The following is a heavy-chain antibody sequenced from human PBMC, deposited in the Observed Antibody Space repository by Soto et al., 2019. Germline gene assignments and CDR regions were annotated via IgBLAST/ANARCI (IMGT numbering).Heavy chain of an antibody. D-gene: IGHD6-6*01. J-gene: IGHJ6*02. Sequence: QVQLVQSGAEVKKPGASVKVSCKASGYTFTGYYMHWVRQAPGQGLEWMGWINPNSGGTNYAQKFQGWVTMTRDTSISTAYMELSRLRSDDTAVYYCARDPYSSSPGDYYGMDVWGQRTTVTVSS. CDR2: INPNSGGT. V-gene: IGHV1-2*04. CDR3: ARDPYSSSPGDYYGMDV. CDR1: GYTFTGYY.